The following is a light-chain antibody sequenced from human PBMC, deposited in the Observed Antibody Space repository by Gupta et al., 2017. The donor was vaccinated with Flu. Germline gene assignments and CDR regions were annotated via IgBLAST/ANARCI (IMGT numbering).Light chain of an antibody. Sequence: ILVTQSPGTLSLSLGEEATLPCRANQSVRHCVLWYQHKPTQPPRLIIYDASETVRGLPVGFSGGGGDKDFTLTSSGLEEEDCGVYYGQQRLSLDTFGQGTMVDIK. CDR3: QQRLSLDT. CDR2: DAS. V-gene: IGKV3-11*01. J-gene: IGKJ2*01. CDR1: QSVRHC.